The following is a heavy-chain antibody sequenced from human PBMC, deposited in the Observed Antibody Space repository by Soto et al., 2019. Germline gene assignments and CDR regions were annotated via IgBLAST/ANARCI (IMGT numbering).Heavy chain of an antibody. V-gene: IGHV4-4*07. CDR1: GGSFSNSY. Sequence: ASETLSLTCSVSGGSFSNSYWTWIRQPAGKRLEWIGRIYTSGSTTYNPSLKSRVTLSLDTSKSQFSLRLTSVTAADTAVYYCARAPLRTAIPKDAFDIWGQGTMVTVSS. J-gene: IGHJ3*02. CDR3: ARAPLRTAIPKDAFDI. D-gene: IGHD2-21*02. CDR2: IYTSGST.